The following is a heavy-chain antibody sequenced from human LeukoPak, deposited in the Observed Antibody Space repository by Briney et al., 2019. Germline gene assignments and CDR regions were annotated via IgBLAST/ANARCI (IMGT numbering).Heavy chain of an antibody. J-gene: IGHJ6*03. CDR2: INHSGST. Sequence: SETLSLTCAVYGGSFSGYYWSWIRQPPGKGLEWIGEINHSGSTNYNPSLKSRVTISVDTSKNQFSLKLSSVTAADTAVYYCARAEEQNTGIVGATPRLDYYYYMDVWGKGTTVTVSS. V-gene: IGHV4-34*01. CDR3: ARAEEQNTGIVGATPRLDYYYYMDV. CDR1: GGSFSGYY. D-gene: IGHD1-26*01.